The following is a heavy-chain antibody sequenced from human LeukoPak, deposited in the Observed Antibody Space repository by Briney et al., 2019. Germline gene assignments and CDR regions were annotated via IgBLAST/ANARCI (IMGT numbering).Heavy chain of an antibody. V-gene: IGHV3-30-3*01. J-gene: IGHJ4*02. Sequence: GRSLRLSCAASGFTFSTYTIHWVRPAPGKGLEWVARISFDGTDKTYVDSVQGRFSLSRDNSKNTVYLQMNSLRPDDTAIYYCARDYMSGGTGFWDYWGQGTLVTVSS. CDR2: ISFDGTDK. CDR1: GFTFSTYT. D-gene: IGHD3-3*01. CDR3: ARDYMSGGTGFWDY.